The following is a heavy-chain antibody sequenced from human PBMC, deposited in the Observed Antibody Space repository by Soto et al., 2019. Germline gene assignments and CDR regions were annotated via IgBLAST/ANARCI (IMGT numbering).Heavy chain of an antibody. D-gene: IGHD5-18*01. CDR2: ISGSGGST. V-gene: IGHV3-23*01. CDR1: GFTFSSYA. Sequence: GGSLRLSCAASGFTFSSYAMSWVRQAPGKGLEWVSAISGSGGSTYYADSVKGRFTISRDNSKNMLYLQMNSLRAEDTAVYYCAKDLAQLYYFDYWGQGTLVTVSS. CDR3: AKDLAQLYYFDY. J-gene: IGHJ4*02.